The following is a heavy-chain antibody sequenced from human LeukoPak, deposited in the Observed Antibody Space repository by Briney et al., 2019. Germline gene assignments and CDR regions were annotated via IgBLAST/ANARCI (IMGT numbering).Heavy chain of an antibody. CDR3: ARGPRITIFGVVIYYYYYMDV. D-gene: IGHD3-3*01. CDR1: GYTFTSYG. J-gene: IGHJ6*03. CDR2: ISAYNGNT. Sequence: GASVKVSCKASGYTFTSYGISWVRQAPGQGLEWMGWISAYNGNTNYAQKFQGRVTMTRDTSISTAYMELSRLRSDDTAVYYCARGPRITIFGVVIYYYYYMDVWGKGTTVTVSS. V-gene: IGHV1-18*01.